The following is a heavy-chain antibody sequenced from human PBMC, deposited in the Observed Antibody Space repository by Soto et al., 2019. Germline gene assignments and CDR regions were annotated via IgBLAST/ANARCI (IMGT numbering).Heavy chain of an antibody. V-gene: IGHV1-18*04. CDR3: ARLEDFWSGYTAKY. D-gene: IGHD3-3*01. CDR1: GYTFTSYG. CDR2: ISAYHGNT. Sequence: ASVKVSCKASGYTFTSYGISWVRQAPGQGLEWMGWISAYHGNTNYAQKLQGRVTMTTDTTTSTAYMELRSLRSDDTAVYYCARLEDFWSGYTAKYWGQGTLVTVSS. J-gene: IGHJ4*02.